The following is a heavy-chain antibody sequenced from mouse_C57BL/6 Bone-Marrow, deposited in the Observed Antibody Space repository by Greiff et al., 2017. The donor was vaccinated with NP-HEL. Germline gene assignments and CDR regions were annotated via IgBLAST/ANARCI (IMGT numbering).Heavy chain of an antibody. J-gene: IGHJ2*01. Sequence: VQLQQSGPELVKPGASVKISCKASGYAFSSSWMNWVKQRPGKGLEWIGRIYPGDGDTNYNGKFKGKATLTADKSSSTAYMQLSSLTSEDSAVYFCALITTVEVDYWGQGTTLTVSS. D-gene: IGHD1-1*01. CDR1: GYAFSSSW. CDR2: IYPGDGDT. CDR3: ALITTVEVDY. V-gene: IGHV1-82*01.